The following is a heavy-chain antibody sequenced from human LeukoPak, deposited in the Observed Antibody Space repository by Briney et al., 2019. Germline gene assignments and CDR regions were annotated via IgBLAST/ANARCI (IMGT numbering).Heavy chain of an antibody. CDR3: ARDRGWPNYYFDY. J-gene: IGHJ4*02. CDR2: IIPIFGTA. CDR1: GGTFSSYA. V-gene: IGHV1-69*13. Sequence: SVKVSCKASGGTFSSYAISWVRQAPGQGLEWMGGIIPIFGTANYAQKFQGRVTITADESTSTAYMELRSLRSDDTAVYYCARDRGWPNYYFDYWGQGTLVTVSS. D-gene: IGHD2-15*01.